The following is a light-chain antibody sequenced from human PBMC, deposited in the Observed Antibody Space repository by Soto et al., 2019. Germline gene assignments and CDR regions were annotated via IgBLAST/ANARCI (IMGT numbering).Light chain of an antibody. J-gene: IGKJ2*01. CDR2: GAS. Sequence: EMVMTQSPATQSVSPGERASLSCRASQSIGGNLAWYQQKPGQAPRLLIYGASTRATGVPARFSGSGCRTDFTLTISSLQSEDLAIYYCQQYNNWPYTFGQGTKLEI. V-gene: IGKV3-15*01. CDR1: QSIGGN. CDR3: QQYNNWPYT.